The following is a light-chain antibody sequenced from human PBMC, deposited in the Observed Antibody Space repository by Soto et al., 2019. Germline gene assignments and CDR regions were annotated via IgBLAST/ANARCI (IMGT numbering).Light chain of an antibody. V-gene: IGKV3D-20*02. J-gene: IGKJ1*01. Sequence: IVLTQSPGTLSLSPGERATLSCRASQSVSSSYLAWYQQKPGQAPRLLIYGASSRATGIPDRFSGSGSGTDFTLTISRLEPEDVAVYYCQQRGNRPPWTFGQGTKVDIK. CDR3: QQRGNRPPWT. CDR2: GAS. CDR1: QSVSSSY.